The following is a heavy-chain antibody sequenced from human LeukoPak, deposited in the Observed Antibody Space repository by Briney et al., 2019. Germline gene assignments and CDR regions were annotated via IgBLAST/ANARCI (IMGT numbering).Heavy chain of an antibody. CDR2: ISAYNGNT. V-gene: IGHV1-18*01. CDR1: GYTFTSYG. D-gene: IGHD3-3*01. CDR3: ARFSAGYYDFWSGRNWFDP. J-gene: IGHJ5*02. Sequence: ASVKVSCKASGYTFTSYGISWVRQAPGQGLEWMGWISAYNGNTNYAQKLQGRVTMTTDISTSTAYMELRSLRSDDTAVYYCARFSAGYYDFWSGRNWFDPWGQGTLVTVSS.